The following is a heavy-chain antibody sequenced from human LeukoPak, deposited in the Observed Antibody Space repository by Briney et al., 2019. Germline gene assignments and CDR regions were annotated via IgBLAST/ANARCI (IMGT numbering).Heavy chain of an antibody. CDR3: AKDHDYSTLRQFDY. D-gene: IGHD4-11*01. Sequence: GGSLRLSCAASGFTFSSYAMSWVRQAPGKGLEWVSAISGSGGSTYYADFVKGRFTISRDNSKNTLYLQMNSLRAEDTAVYYCAKDHDYSTLRQFDYWGQGTLVTVSS. CDR2: ISGSGGST. V-gene: IGHV3-23*01. CDR1: GFTFSSYA. J-gene: IGHJ4*02.